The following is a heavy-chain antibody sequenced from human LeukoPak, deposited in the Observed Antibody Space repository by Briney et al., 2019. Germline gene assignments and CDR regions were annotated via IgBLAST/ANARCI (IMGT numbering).Heavy chain of an antibody. D-gene: IGHD5-18*01. V-gene: IGHV3-30*18. CDR2: ISYDGSNK. CDR3: AKDSGGYTYIFDY. Sequence: GRSLRLSCAASGSTFSSYGIHWVRQAPGKGLEWVAVISYDGSNKYYVDSVKGRFTISRDNSKNTLYLQMNSLRAEDTAVYYCAKDSGGYTYIFDYWGQGTLVTVSS. J-gene: IGHJ4*02. CDR1: GSTFSSYG.